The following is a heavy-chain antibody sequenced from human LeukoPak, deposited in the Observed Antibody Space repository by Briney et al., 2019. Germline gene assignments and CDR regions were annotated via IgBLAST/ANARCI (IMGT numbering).Heavy chain of an antibody. CDR2: IYYSGST. Sequence: PSETLSLTCTGSGGSISTYYWSWIRQPPGKGLEWIGYIYYSGSTNYNPSLKSRVTMSVDTSKNQFSLKLSSVTAADTAVYYCATSAAGTEFDYWGQGTLVTVSS. J-gene: IGHJ4*02. V-gene: IGHV4-59*12. CDR1: GGSISTYY. D-gene: IGHD6-13*01. CDR3: ATSAAGTEFDY.